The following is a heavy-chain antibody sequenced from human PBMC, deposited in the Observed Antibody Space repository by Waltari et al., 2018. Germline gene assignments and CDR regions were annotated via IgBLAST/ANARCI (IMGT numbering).Heavy chain of an antibody. V-gene: IGHV4-34*01. D-gene: IGHD2-15*01. CDR3: ARGWRRGGRFDY. CDR1: GGSFSCYY. CDR2: INHSGST. Sequence: QVQLQQWGAGLLKPSETLSLTCAGYGGSFSCYYWSWIRQPPGKGLEWIGEINHSGSTNYNPSLKSRVTISVDTSKNQFSLKLSSVTAADTAVYYCARGWRRGGRFDYWGQGTLVTVSS. J-gene: IGHJ4*02.